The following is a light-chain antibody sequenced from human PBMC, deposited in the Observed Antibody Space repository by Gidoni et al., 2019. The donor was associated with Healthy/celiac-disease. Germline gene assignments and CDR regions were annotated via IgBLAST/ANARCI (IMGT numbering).Light chain of an antibody. CDR2: WAS. CDR1: QSVIYSSNNKSY. CDR3: QQYYSTPPT. Sequence: DIVLTQSPDSLAVSPGESATINYKSSQSVIYSSNNKSYLAWYQQKPGQPPKLLIYWASTRESGVPYRFSGSGSGTDFTLTISSLQAEDLAVYYCQQYYSTPPTFGGGTKVEIK. V-gene: IGKV4-1*01. J-gene: IGKJ4*01.